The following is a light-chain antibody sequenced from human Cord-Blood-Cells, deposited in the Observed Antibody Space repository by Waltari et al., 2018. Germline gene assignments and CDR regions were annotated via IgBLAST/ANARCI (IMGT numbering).Light chain of an antibody. CDR3: QSADSSGTPYV. CDR2: KDS. V-gene: IGLV3-25*03. CDR1: ALPKQY. Sequence: SYELTQPPSVSVSPRQTARITCSGDALPKQYSYWYQQKPGQAPVLVIYKDSERPSGIPERFSGSSSGTTVTLTISGVQAEDETDYYCQSADSSGTPYVFGTGTKVTVL. J-gene: IGLJ1*01.